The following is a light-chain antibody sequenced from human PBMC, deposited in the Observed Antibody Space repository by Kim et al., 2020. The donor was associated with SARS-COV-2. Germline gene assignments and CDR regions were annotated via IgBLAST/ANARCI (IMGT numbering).Light chain of an antibody. V-gene: IGLV1-44*01. CDR3: AAWDDSLNGPVV. CDR2: SNN. Sequence: QSVLTQPPSASGTPGQRVTISCSGSSSNIGSNTVNWYQQHPGTAPKLLIYSNNQRPSGVPDRFSGSKSGTSASLAISGLQSEDEDDYYCAAWDDSLNGPVVFGGGTQLTVL. J-gene: IGLJ2*01. CDR1: SSNIGSNT.